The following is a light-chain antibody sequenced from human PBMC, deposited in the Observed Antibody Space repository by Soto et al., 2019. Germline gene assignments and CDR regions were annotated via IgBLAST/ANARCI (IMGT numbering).Light chain of an antibody. V-gene: IGLV2-23*01. J-gene: IGLJ3*02. CDR2: EGI. Sequence: QSVLTQPASVSGSLGQSITISCTGTGSDVGSYKLVSWYQQHPGKAPKLIIFEGINRPSGVSIRFSGSKSDNTASLTISGLQAEDEADYYCCSYVGTWVFGGGTKVTVL. CDR1: GSDVGSYKL. CDR3: CSYVGTWV.